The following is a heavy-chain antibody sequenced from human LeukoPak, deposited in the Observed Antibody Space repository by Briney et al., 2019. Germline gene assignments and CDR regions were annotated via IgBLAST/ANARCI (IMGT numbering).Heavy chain of an antibody. V-gene: IGHV1-18*04. J-gene: IGHJ6*03. Sequence: PWASVRVSCTASGCTFTDYYMHWVRQAPGQGLEWMGWISAYNGYTNYAQTLQGRVTITTDTSTSTAYMELKSLRSDDTAVYYCARELEYSSSWYLGYYHYLDVWGKGPTVTASS. CDR2: ISAYNGYT. CDR1: GCTFTDYY. CDR3: ARELEYSSSWYLGYYHYLDV. D-gene: IGHD6-13*01.